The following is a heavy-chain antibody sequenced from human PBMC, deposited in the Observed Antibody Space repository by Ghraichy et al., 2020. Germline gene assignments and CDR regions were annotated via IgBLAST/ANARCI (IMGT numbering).Heavy chain of an antibody. D-gene: IGHD2-21*01. CDR1: GGSFSGYY. CDR3: AREGIGKHYYYYYGMDV. Sequence: SETLSLTCAVYGGSFSGYYWSWIRQPPGKGLEWIGEINHSGSTNYNPSLKSRVTISVDTSKNQFSLKLSSVTAADTAVYYCAREGIGKHYYYYYGMDVWGQGTTVTVSS. J-gene: IGHJ6*02. V-gene: IGHV4-34*01. CDR2: INHSGST.